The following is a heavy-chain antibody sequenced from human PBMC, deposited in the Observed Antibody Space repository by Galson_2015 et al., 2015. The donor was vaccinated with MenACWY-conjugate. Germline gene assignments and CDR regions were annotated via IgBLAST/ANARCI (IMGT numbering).Heavy chain of an antibody. J-gene: IGHJ5*02. D-gene: IGHD3-10*01. CDR3: AKYTAYVSESLLVPFDP. CDR1: GFTFSSYA. V-gene: IGHV3-23*01. CDR2: ISGSGST. Sequence: SLRLSCAASGFTFSSYAMTWVRQGPGKGLQWVSAISGSGSTYYADSVKGRFTISRDNSKNTLYLQMNSLRAEDTAVYYCAKYTAYVSESLLVPFDPWGQGTLVTVSS.